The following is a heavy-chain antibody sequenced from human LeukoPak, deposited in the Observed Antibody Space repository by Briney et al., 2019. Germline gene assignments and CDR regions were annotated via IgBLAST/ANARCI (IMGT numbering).Heavy chain of an antibody. CDR2: ISGSGGST. J-gene: IGHJ4*02. Sequence: GGSLRLSCAASGFTFSSYAMSWVRQAPGKGLEWVSAISGSGGSTYYADSVKGRFTISRDNSKNTLYLQMNSLRAEDTAVYYCAKDPLDRWGSSGYFDYWGQGTLVTVSS. V-gene: IGHV3-23*01. D-gene: IGHD7-27*01. CDR3: AKDPLDRWGSSGYFDY. CDR1: GFTFSSYA.